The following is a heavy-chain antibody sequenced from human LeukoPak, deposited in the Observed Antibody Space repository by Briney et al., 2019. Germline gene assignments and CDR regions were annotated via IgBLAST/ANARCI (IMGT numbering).Heavy chain of an antibody. V-gene: IGHV4-31*03. Sequence: PSQTLSLTCTVSGGSISSGTYYWTWIRQHPGKGLEWIGYIYYSGSTYYNPSLKSRVTISVDTSKNQFSLKLNSVTAADAAVYYCARAGRRVYTTSGYFQHWGQGTLVTVSS. CDR2: IYYSGST. CDR3: ARAGRRVYTTSGYFQH. CDR1: GGSISSGTYY. J-gene: IGHJ1*01. D-gene: IGHD6-13*01.